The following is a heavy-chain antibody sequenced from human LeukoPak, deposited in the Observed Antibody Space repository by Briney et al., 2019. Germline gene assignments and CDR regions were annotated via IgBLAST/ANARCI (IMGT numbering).Heavy chain of an antibody. CDR1: GFTFSSYS. Sequence: GGSLRLSCAASGFTFSSYSMNWVRQAPGKGLEWVSYISSSSSTIYYADSVKGRFTISRDNAKNSLYLQMNSLRAEDTAVYYCARDWSGYCTNGVSYGFGYWGQGTLVTVSS. D-gene: IGHD2-8*01. J-gene: IGHJ4*02. V-gene: IGHV3-48*01. CDR2: ISSSSSTI. CDR3: ARDWSGYCTNGVSYGFGY.